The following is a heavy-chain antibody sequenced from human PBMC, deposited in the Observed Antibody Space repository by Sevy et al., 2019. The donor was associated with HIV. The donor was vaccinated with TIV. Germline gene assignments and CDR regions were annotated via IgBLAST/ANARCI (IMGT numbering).Heavy chain of an antibody. Sequence: ASVKVSCKVSGYTLSQLSMHWVRQAPGKGLEWVGTFDPEDGRTIYAQKFQGRVTMTEDTSTDTAYMELNSLNSEDTAVYYCATTEDYYDSSGYPFDYWGQGTQVTVSS. CDR1: GYTLSQLS. CDR3: ATTEDYYDSSGYPFDY. D-gene: IGHD3-22*01. CDR2: FDPEDGRT. J-gene: IGHJ4*02. V-gene: IGHV1-24*01.